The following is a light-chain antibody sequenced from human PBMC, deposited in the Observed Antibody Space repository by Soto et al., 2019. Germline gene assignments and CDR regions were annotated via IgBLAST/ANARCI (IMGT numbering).Light chain of an antibody. J-gene: IGLJ1*01. Sequence: QSVLTQPASVSGSLGQSITIACTGTSSDIGVYNSVSWYQYHPGKVPRLLIFEVSDRPSSVSNRFSGSKSGSTASLTISGLQAEDEADYFGRSYLRGAPYVFASGTKVTVL. V-gene: IGLV2-14*01. CDR2: EVS. CDR1: SSDIGVYNS. CDR3: RSYLRGAPYV.